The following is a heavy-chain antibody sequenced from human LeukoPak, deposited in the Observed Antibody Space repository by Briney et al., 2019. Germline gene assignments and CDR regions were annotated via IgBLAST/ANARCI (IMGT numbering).Heavy chain of an antibody. J-gene: IGHJ4*02. CDR2: FDPENGET. CDR3: TRSAVVLPYYFDY. D-gene: IGHD3-22*01. V-gene: IGHV1-24*01. CDR1: GYSLTELS. Sequence: GASVKVSCKVSGYSLTELSMHWVLQAPGKGLEWMGSFDPENGETLYAQEFQGRVTLTEDTSADTAYLELSSLRSEDTALYYCTRSAVVLPYYFDYWGQGTLVTVSS.